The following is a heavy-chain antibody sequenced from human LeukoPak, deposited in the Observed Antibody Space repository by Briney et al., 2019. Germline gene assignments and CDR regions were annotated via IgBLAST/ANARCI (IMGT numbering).Heavy chain of an antibody. CDR1: GFTFSNSA. V-gene: IGHV3-43D*03. Sequence: GGSLRLSCAASGFTFSNSAMSWVRQAPGKGLEWVSLISWNGGTTYYADSVQGRFTISRDNSKNSLYLQLNSLRAEDTALYYCAKDTSSDGYDAFDIWGQGTMVTVSS. CDR2: ISWNGGTT. CDR3: AKDTSSDGYDAFDI. D-gene: IGHD6-19*01. J-gene: IGHJ3*02.